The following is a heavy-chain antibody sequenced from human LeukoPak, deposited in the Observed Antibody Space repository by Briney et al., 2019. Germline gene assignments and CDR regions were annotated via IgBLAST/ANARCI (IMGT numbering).Heavy chain of an antibody. D-gene: IGHD6-25*01. CDR3: ARGQQRLGHAFDI. Sequence: SETLSLTCAVYGGSFSGYYWSWIRQPPGKGLEWIGEINHSGSTNYNPSLKSRVTISVDTSKNQFSLKLSSVTAADTAVYYCARGQQRLGHAFDIWGQGTMVTVSS. CDR1: GGSFSGYY. J-gene: IGHJ3*02. V-gene: IGHV4-34*01. CDR2: INHSGST.